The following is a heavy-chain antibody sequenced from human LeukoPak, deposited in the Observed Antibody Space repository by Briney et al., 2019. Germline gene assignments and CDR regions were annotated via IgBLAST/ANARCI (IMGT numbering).Heavy chain of an antibody. CDR2: INTDGSST. Sequence: GGSLRLSCAGSGFIFSNYWMHWVRQAPGKGLVWVSRINTDGSSTSYADSLKGRFTISRENAKNTLYLQMNSLRAEDTAVYYCARVVSSSWTGYYYGMDVWGQGTTVTVSS. CDR1: GFIFSNYW. CDR3: ARVVSSSWTGYYYGMDV. J-gene: IGHJ6*02. D-gene: IGHD6-13*01. V-gene: IGHV3-74*01.